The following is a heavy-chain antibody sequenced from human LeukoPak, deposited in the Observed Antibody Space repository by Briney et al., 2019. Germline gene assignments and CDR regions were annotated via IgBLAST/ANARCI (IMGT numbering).Heavy chain of an antibody. V-gene: IGHV3-48*01. Sequence: PGGSLRLSCAASGFTFSSYSMNWVRQAPGKGLEWVSYISSSSSTIYYADSVKGRFTISRDNAKNSLYLQMNSLRAEDTAVYYCARCSAGSCYSKGEYFDYWGQGTLVTVSS. CDR3: ARCSAGSCYSKGEYFDY. J-gene: IGHJ4*02. D-gene: IGHD2-15*01. CDR1: GFTFSSYS. CDR2: ISSSSSTI.